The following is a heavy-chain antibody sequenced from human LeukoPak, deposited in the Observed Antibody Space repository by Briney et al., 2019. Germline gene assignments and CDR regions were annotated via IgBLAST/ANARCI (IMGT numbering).Heavy chain of an antibody. D-gene: IGHD3-16*01. V-gene: IGHV3-7*05. J-gene: IGHJ3*02. CDR1: GFTFSSYW. CDR3: ARGGIYALDAFDM. Sequence: GGSLRLSCAVSGFTFSSYWMSWVRQAPGKGLEWVANIKKDGSEKHYVDSVKGRFTISRDNAKNSLYVEMNSLSAEDTAVYYCARGGIYALDAFDMWSQGTMVTVSS. CDR2: IKKDGSEK.